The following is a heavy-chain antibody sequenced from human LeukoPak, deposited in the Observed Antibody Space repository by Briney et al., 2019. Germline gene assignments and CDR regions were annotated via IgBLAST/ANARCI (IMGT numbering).Heavy chain of an antibody. V-gene: IGHV3-21*01. CDR3: ARADCSSSTCYLRRSWFDP. D-gene: IGHD2-2*01. Sequence: PGGSLRLSCAASGFTLINYDMNWVRQAPGKGLEWVSSISTSSRYIYYKDSVRGRFTSSRDDAKNSLYLEMNSLRAEDTAVYYCARADCSSSTCYLRRSWFDPWGEGTLVTVSS. J-gene: IGHJ5*02. CDR1: GFTLINYD. CDR2: ISTSSRYI.